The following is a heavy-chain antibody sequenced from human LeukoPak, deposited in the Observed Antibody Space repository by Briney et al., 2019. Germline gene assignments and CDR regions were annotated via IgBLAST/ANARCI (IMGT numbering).Heavy chain of an antibody. CDR2: IRRDGNET. D-gene: IGHD3-9*01. V-gene: IGHV3-7*03. J-gene: IGHJ4*02. CDR3: ARCRDYDILTGSLYSYYFDY. CDR1: GFTFNTYW. Sequence: GGSLRLSCEGSGFTFNTYWMSWVRQAPGKGLEWVANIRRDGNETYYVDSVKGRFTISRDNAKNSLYLQMNSLRAEDTALYYCARCRDYDILTGSLYSYYFDYWGQGTLVTVSS.